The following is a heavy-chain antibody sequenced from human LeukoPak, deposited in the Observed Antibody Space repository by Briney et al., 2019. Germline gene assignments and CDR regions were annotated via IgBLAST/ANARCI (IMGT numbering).Heavy chain of an antibody. J-gene: IGHJ4*02. CDR2: IYYCGDT. CDR3: ATTGATSPSSASWFNIEY. D-gene: IGHD6-13*01. V-gene: IGHV4-59*08. Sequence: SDTLSLTCTVSGGSVTRYYCNWVQQPPGGGLECIGYIYYCGDTNYNPSLESRVTISLDTAKNQFSLKLRSVTAEDTAVYYCATTGATSPSSASWFNIEYWGQGTLVPVSS. CDR1: GGSVTRYY.